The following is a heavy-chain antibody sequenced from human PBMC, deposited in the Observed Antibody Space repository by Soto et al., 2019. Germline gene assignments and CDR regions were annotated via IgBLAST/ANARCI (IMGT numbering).Heavy chain of an antibody. D-gene: IGHD2-15*01. CDR1: GYTFTSYD. CDR2: MNPNSGNT. Sequence: ASVKVSCQASGYTFTSYDINWVRQATGQGLEWMGWMNPNSGNTAYAQKFQGRVTMTRNTSISTAYMELSSLRSEDTAVYYCARGLSSGGSCVNYWGQGTLVTVSS. V-gene: IGHV1-8*01. CDR3: ARGLSSGGSCVNY. J-gene: IGHJ4*02.